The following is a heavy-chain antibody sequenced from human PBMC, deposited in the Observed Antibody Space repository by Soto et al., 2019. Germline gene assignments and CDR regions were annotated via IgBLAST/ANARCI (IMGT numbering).Heavy chain of an antibody. D-gene: IGHD2-15*01. CDR2: IYYSGST. J-gene: IGHJ4*01. Sequence: SETLSLTCTVSGGSISSYYWSWIRQPPGKGLEWIGYIYYSGSTNYNPSLKSRVTISVDTSKNQFSLKLSSVTAADTAVYYCARHRRDCSGGSCYSENSGYNYYFDYWGHGTLFTVSS. V-gene: IGHV4-59*08. CDR1: GGSISSYY. CDR3: ARHRRDCSGGSCYSENSGYNYYFDY.